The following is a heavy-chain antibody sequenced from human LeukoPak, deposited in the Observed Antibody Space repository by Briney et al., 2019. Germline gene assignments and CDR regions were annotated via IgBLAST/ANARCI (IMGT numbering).Heavy chain of an antibody. J-gene: IGHJ4*02. V-gene: IGHV3-7*01. CDR2: IKQDGSEK. D-gene: IGHD5-18*01. CDR3: AREGGGYSYGYIADTPDY. CDR1: GFTFSSYW. Sequence: GSLRLSCAASGFTFSSYWMSWVRQAPGKGLEWVANIKQDGSEKYYVDSVKGRFTISRDNAKNSLYLQMNSLRAEDTAVCYCAREGGGYSYGYIADTPDYWGQGTLVTVSS.